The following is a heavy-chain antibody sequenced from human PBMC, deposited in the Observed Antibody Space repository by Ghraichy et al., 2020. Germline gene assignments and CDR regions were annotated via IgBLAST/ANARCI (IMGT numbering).Heavy chain of an antibody. CDR1: GYIFTSYW. V-gene: IGHV5-51*01. D-gene: IGHD3-3*01. J-gene: IGHJ6*02. CDR3: ARQYDFWSGRYYYYYGMDV. CDR2: IYPGDSDT. Sequence: GESLNISCKGSGYIFTSYWIGWVRQMPGKGLEWMGIIYPGDSDTRYSPSFQGQVTIPADKSISTAYLQWSSLKASDTAMYYCARQYDFWSGRYYYYYGMDVWGQGTTVTVSS.